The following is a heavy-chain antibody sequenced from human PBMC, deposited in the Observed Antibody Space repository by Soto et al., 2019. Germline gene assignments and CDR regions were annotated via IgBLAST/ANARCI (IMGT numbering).Heavy chain of an antibody. CDR1: GFTLRNYA. CDR2: ISTNGHST. D-gene: IGHD1-1*01. Sequence: GGSLRLSCSASGFTLRNYAMHWVRQAPGKGLEYVSAISTNGHSTYYADSVKVRFTISRDDSKNTLYLQMSSLGVEDSAVYFCVRDERGTTGTFFEYWGQGALVTVSS. V-gene: IGHV3-64D*06. CDR3: VRDERGTTGTFFEY. J-gene: IGHJ4*02.